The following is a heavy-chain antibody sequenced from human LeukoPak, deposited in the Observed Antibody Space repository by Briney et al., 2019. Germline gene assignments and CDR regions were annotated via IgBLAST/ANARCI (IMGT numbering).Heavy chain of an antibody. CDR2: ISTSGIT. Sequence: SETLSLTCTVSGGSINSNYWTWIRQPAGKGLEWIGRISTSGITNYSPSLKSRVTISVDTSKNQFSLNLRSVTAADTAVYSCARLRRSDGYYDSSGDYYPLGYFDLWGQGTLVTVSS. J-gene: IGHJ4*02. V-gene: IGHV4-4*07. CDR1: GGSINSNY. D-gene: IGHD3-22*01. CDR3: ARLRRSDGYYDSSGDYYPLGYFDL.